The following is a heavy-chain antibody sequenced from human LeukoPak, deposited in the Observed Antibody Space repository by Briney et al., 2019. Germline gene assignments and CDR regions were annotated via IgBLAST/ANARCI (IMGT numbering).Heavy chain of an antibody. CDR2: ISDYNGNT. CDR1: GYTFTSYD. V-gene: IGHV1-18*01. Sequence: ASVKVSCKASGYTFTSYDISWVRQAPGQGLECMGWISDYNGNTNYAQQLQGRVTMNIDTSTRTAYMELRRLRSDDTAVYYCARYHTGAYYYYVMDVWGQGTTVTVSS. CDR3: ARYHTGAYYYYVMDV. D-gene: IGHD2-8*02. J-gene: IGHJ6*02.